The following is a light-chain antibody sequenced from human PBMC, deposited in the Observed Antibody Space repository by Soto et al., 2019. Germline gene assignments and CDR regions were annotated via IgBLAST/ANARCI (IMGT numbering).Light chain of an antibody. V-gene: IGKV1-27*01. J-gene: IGKJ1*01. CDR1: QDISNY. CDR2: AAS. Sequence: DIQTTQSPSSLSAAVGDRVTIACRASQDISNYLAWYQQKPGRAPKLLIFAASTLQSGVPSRFSGSGSGTEFTLTISSLQPEDVATYYCQKYDSAPAWTFGQGTKVEIK. CDR3: QKYDSAPAWT.